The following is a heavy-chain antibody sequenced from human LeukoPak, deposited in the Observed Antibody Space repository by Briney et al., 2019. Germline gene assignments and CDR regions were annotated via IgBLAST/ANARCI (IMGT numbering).Heavy chain of an antibody. J-gene: IGHJ4*02. CDR1: GGSISSYY. D-gene: IGHD3-22*01. Sequence: SETLSLTCTVSGGSISSYYWSWIRQSPGKGLECIGYIHYTGSTNYNPSLKSRVTISVETSKNQFSLKLSSVTAADTAVYYCAREGLKLPYYYDSSGYSDYWGQGTLVTVSS. CDR3: AREGLKLPYYYDSSGYSDY. V-gene: IGHV4-59*12. CDR2: IHYTGST.